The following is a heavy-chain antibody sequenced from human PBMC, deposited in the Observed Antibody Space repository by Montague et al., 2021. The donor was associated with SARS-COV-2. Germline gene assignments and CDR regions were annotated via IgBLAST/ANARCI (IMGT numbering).Heavy chain of an antibody. CDR3: ARLGYYDSSGVFRAYYFDY. CDR2: IYPGDSDT. V-gene: IGHV5-51*01. Sequence: QSGAEVKKPGESLKISCKGSGYSFTSYWIGWVRQMPGKGLEWMGIIYPGDSDTRYSPSFQGQVTISADKSISTAYLQWSSLKASDTAMYYCARLGYYDSSGVFRAYYFDYWGQGTLVTVSS. J-gene: IGHJ4*02. D-gene: IGHD3-22*01. CDR1: GYSFTSYW.